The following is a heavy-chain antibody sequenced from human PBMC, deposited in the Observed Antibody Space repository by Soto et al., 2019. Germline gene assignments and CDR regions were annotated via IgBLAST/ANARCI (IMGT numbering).Heavy chain of an antibody. J-gene: IGHJ3*02. V-gene: IGHV3-23*01. CDR3: AKDTGGSSSAFDAFDI. CDR2: ISGSGGST. CDR1: GFTFSSYA. Sequence: VGSLRLSCAASGFTFSSYAMSWVRQAPGKGLEWVSAISGSGGSTYYADSVKGRFTISRDNSKNTLYLQMNSLRAEDTAVYYCAKDTGGSSSAFDAFDIWGQGTMVTVSS. D-gene: IGHD2-15*01.